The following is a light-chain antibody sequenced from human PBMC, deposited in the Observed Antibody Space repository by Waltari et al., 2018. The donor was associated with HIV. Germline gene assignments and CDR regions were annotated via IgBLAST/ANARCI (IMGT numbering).Light chain of an antibody. V-gene: IGLV2-14*03. CDR1: HSEIGGYNS. CDR2: DVS. J-gene: IGLJ1*01. Sequence: QSALTQPASVSGSPGQSITISCTGTHSEIGGYNSVSWYQQHQDKAPTLLIYDVSKRPSGTSNRFSGSKSGNTASLTISRLQTEDEADYYCNSYTSGSTLVFGTGTRVTV. CDR3: NSYTSGSTLV.